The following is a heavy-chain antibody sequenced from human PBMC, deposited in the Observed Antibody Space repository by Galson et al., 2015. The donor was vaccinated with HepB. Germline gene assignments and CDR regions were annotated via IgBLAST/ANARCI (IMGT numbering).Heavy chain of an antibody. V-gene: IGHV3-15*01. CDR2: IKSKTDGGTT. J-gene: IGHJ4*02. CDR3: TTATGGYGSRVLLGDY. CDR1: GFTFSNAW. Sequence: CAASGFTFSNAWMSWVRQAPGKGLEWVGRIKSKTDGGTTDYAAPVKGRFTISRDDSKNTLYLQMNSLKTEDTAVYYCTTATGGYGSRVLLGDYWGQGTLVTVSS. D-gene: IGHD2-2*01.